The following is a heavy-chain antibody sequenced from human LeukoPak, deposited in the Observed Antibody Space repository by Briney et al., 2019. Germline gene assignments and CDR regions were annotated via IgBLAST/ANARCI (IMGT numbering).Heavy chain of an antibody. CDR2: ISAYSGDT. J-gene: IGHJ5*02. CDR3: ARALRIAADWFDP. CDR1: GYTFTTYG. D-gene: IGHD6-13*01. V-gene: IGHV1-18*01. Sequence: ASVRISCKASGYTFTTYGITWVRQAPGQGLEWMGWISAYSGDTSYAQNLQDRVTMATDTSTSTAYMELRSLISDDTAVYYCARALRIAADWFDPWGQGTQVTVSS.